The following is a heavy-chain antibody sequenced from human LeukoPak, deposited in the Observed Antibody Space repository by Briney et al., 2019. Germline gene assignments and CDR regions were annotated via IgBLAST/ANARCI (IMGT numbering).Heavy chain of an antibody. CDR2: IYSTGST. CDR1: GGSISSYY. Sequence: SETLSLTCTVSGGSISSYYWSWIRQPAGKGLEYLGRIYSTGSTNYNPSLRSRVTISVDTSKNHFSLKLSSVTAADTAVYYCARDQTYSGSGIYTYFDYWGQGILVTVSS. J-gene: IGHJ4*02. CDR3: ARDQTYSGSGIYTYFDY. V-gene: IGHV4-4*07. D-gene: IGHD3-10*01.